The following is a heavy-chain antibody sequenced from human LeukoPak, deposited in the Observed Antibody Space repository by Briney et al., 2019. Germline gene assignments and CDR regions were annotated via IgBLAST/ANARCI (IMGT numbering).Heavy chain of an antibody. D-gene: IGHD2-2*01. CDR1: GASFSGYY. J-gene: IGHJ3*02. CDR3: ASYCSSTSCDLTDAFDI. Sequence: PSETLSLTCAVYGASFSGYYWSWIRQPPGKGLEWIGSIYYSGSTYYNPSLKSRVTISVDTSKNQFSLKLSSVTAADTAVYYCASYCSSTSCDLTDAFDIWGQGTMATVSS. V-gene: IGHV4-34*01. CDR2: IYYSGST.